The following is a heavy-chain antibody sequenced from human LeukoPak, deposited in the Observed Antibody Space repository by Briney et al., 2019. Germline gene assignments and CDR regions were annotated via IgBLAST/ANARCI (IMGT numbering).Heavy chain of an antibody. CDR2: IYYSGST. J-gene: IGHJ4*02. V-gene: IGHV4-61*01. D-gene: IGHD4-17*01. CDR1: GGSVSSGSYY. Sequence: SETLSLTCTVSGGSVSSGSYYWSWLRQPPGKGLEWIGYIYYSGSTNYNPSLKSRVTISVDTSRNQFSLKLNSVTAADTAMYYCARERYGDSVDYWGQGTLVTVSS. CDR3: ARERYGDSVDY.